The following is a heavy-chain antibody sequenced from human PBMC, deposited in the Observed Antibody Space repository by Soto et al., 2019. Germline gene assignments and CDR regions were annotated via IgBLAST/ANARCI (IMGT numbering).Heavy chain of an antibody. D-gene: IGHD2-15*01. Sequence: QVQLVESGGGVVQPGRSLRLSCAASDFTFSDYVMHWVRQVPGKGLEWVARISYDGNYKYYADPVKGRFTIYSDTSKNTLYLQMNSLKAEDTSVYYCAKDRGLYCSGGSCLRFDDLGQGTLVTVSS. CDR2: ISYDGNYK. CDR3: AKDRGLYCSGGSCLRFDD. V-gene: IGHV3-30*18. CDR1: DFTFSDYV. J-gene: IGHJ4*02.